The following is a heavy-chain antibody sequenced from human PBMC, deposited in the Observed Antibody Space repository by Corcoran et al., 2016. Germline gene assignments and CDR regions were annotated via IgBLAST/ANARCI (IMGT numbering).Heavy chain of an antibody. CDR3: AKDRVSVYYYYGMDV. CDR2: ISYDGSNK. J-gene: IGHJ6*02. CDR1: GFTFSSYG. V-gene: IGHV3-30*18. D-gene: IGHD3-10*01. Sequence: QVQLVESGGGVVQPGRSLRLSCAASGFTFSSYGMHWVRQAPGKGLEWVAVISYDGSNKYYADSVKGRFTISRDNSKNTLYLQMNSLRAEDTAVYYCAKDRVSVYYYYGMDVWGQGTTVTVSS.